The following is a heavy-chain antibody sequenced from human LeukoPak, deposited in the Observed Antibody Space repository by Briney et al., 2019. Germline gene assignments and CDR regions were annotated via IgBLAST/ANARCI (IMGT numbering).Heavy chain of an antibody. D-gene: IGHD2-15*01. V-gene: IGHV1-18*01. CDR2: IRPYNGHT. Sequence: ASVKVSCKTSGYTFSDYGITWARQAPGQGLEWVGWIRPYNGHTYYAQTLQGRVTMTADTSTTTAYLDLRSLRSDDTAVYFCARSVLSRWFLQTYLDSWGQGTLVTVSS. J-gene: IGHJ4*02. CDR3: ARSVLSRWFLQTYLDS. CDR1: GYTFSDYG.